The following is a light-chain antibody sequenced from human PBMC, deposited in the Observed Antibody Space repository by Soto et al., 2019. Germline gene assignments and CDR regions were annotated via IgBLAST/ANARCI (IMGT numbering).Light chain of an antibody. CDR1: QSVSSH. CDR3: HQRQSWPRT. CDR2: QTS. J-gene: IGKJ1*01. Sequence: EIVMTQSPATLSVSLGEGATLSCRASQSVSSHLAWYQHRPGQAPRLLIYQTSIRAAGIPARFSASGTGTDFTLTISDVQPEDFAVYYCHQRQSWPRTFGQGTKVDI. V-gene: IGKV3D-15*03.